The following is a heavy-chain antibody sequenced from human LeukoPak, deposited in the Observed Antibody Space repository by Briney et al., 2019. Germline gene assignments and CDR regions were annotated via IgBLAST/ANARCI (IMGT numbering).Heavy chain of an antibody. D-gene: IGHD3-10*01. CDR1: GFTFSSYG. J-gene: IGHJ4*02. V-gene: IGHV3-30*04. Sequence: GRSLRLSCAASGFTFSSYGIHRVRQAPDKGLEWVAVISYDGRNKYYGDSVKGRFTISRDNSKNTLYLQMNSLRAEDTAVYYCAKDHFYGSGSYYNDYWGQGTLVTVSS. CDR3: AKDHFYGSGSYYNDY. CDR2: ISYDGRNK.